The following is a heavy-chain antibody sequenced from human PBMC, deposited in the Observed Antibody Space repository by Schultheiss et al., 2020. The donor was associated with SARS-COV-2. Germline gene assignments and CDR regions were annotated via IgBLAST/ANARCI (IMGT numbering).Heavy chain of an antibody. D-gene: IGHD1-1*01. CDR2: IKQDGSEK. J-gene: IGHJ3*01. CDR3: ARAIPTGQDVFDV. V-gene: IGHV3-7*03. CDR1: GFTLSSYW. Sequence: GESLKISCAASGFTLSSYWMSWVRQAPGKGLEWVANIKQDGSEKKSVDSVKGRFTISRDNAKTSLYLQMSSLRAEDTAVYYCARAIPTGQDVFDVWGQGTMVTVSS.